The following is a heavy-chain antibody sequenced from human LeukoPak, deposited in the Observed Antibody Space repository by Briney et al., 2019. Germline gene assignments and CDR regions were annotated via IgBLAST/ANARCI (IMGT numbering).Heavy chain of an antibody. J-gene: IGHJ2*01. Sequence: GGSLRLSCVASGFTFSHDYMSWIRQAPGKGLEWVLTISTSGSTIYYADSVKGRFSISRDNAKNSLYLQMNSLRAEDTAVYYCAREVYLYGGLGYFDLWGRGTLVTVSS. CDR1: GFTFSHDY. CDR3: AREVYLYGGLGYFDL. V-gene: IGHV3-11*01. D-gene: IGHD3-16*01. CDR2: ISTSGSTI.